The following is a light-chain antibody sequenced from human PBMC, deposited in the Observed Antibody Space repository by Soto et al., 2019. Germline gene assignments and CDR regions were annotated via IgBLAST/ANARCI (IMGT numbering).Light chain of an antibody. V-gene: IGKV3-20*01. CDR1: QSVSNNF. Sequence: EIVLTQSPGTLSLSPGERATLSCRASQSVSNNFLAWYQRRPGQAPRLVMYGASSRMTGIPDRFSGSGFGTDFTLTINILEPEDFAIYYCQQYGSPPITFGQGTRLEIK. CDR2: GAS. J-gene: IGKJ5*01. CDR3: QQYGSPPIT.